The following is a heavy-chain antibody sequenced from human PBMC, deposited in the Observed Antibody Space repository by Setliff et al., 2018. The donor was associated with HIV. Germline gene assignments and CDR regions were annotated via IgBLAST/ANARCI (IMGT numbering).Heavy chain of an antibody. D-gene: IGHD6-13*01. CDR1: GFTLSSYA. Sequence: GGSLRLSCAASGFTLSSYAMSWVRQTPEKGLEWVSIITSGGSTYYADSAKGRFIISRDNSQNTLYLQMNSLRPEDTAVYYCARVQQQLLQEDDYFDYWGQGTLVTVSS. J-gene: IGHJ4*02. CDR3: ARVQQQLLQEDDYFDY. CDR2: ITSGGST. V-gene: IGHV3-23*01.